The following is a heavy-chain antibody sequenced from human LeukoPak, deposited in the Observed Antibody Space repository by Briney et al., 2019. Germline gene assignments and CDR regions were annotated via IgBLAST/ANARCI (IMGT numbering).Heavy chain of an antibody. Sequence: PSETLSLTCTVSGGSISSYYWSWIRQPPGKGLEWIGYIYYSGSTNYNPSLKSRVTISVDTSKNQFSLKLSSVTAADTAVYFCASLYSSSSVSGFDYWGQGTLVTVSS. D-gene: IGHD6-6*01. CDR2: IYYSGST. J-gene: IGHJ4*02. CDR1: GGSISSYY. V-gene: IGHV4-59*08. CDR3: ASLYSSSSVSGFDY.